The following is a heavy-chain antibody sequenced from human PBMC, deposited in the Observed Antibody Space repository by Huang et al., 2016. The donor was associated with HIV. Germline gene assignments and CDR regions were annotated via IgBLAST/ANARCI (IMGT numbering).Heavy chain of an antibody. CDR1: GGTFSSYA. CDR3: ARARGYYDSSVSYYFDY. CDR2: LSPNFGTA. J-gene: IGHJ4*02. V-gene: IGHV1-69*13. Sequence: QVQLVQSGAEVKKPGSSVKVSCKASGGTFSSYAISWVRQAPGQGLEWMGGLSPNFGTANYAQKFQGRVTITADESTSTAYMELSSLRSEDTAVYYCARARGYYDSSVSYYFDYWGQGTLVTVSS. D-gene: IGHD3-22*01.